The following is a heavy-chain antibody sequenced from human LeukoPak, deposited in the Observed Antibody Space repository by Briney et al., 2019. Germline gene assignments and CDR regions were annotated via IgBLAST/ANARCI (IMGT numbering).Heavy chain of an antibody. J-gene: IGHJ4*02. Sequence: ASVKVSCKVSGYTLTELSMHWVRQAPGKGLEWMGGFDPEDGETIYAQKFQGRVTMTEDTSTDTAYMELSSLRSEDTAVYYCATTRQERDSSSWYENPPPHYYFDYWGQGTLVTVSS. V-gene: IGHV1-24*01. D-gene: IGHD6-13*01. CDR2: FDPEDGET. CDR1: GYTLTELS. CDR3: ATTRQERDSSSWYENPPPHYYFDY.